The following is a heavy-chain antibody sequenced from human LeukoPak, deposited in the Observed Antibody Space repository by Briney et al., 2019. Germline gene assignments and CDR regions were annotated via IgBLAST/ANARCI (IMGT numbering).Heavy chain of an antibody. J-gene: IGHJ4*02. CDR3: ARAPHYGGNYFDY. Sequence: GGSLRLSCAASGFAFSIYGMSWVRQAPGKGLEWVSGISASAGSTYYADSVKGRFTISRDNSKSTLYLQMNSLRAEDTAVYYCARAPHYGGNYFDYWGQGTLVIVSS. V-gene: IGHV3-23*01. D-gene: IGHD4-23*01. CDR2: ISASAGST. CDR1: GFAFSIYG.